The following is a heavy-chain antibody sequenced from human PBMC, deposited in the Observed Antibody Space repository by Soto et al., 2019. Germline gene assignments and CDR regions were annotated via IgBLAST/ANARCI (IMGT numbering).Heavy chain of an antibody. CDR3: ARVVGATATSGAFDI. CDR2: IYYSGST. CDR1: GGSISSYY. V-gene: IGHV4-59*12. D-gene: IGHD1-26*01. Sequence: SETLSLTCTVSGGSISSYYWSWIRQPPGKGLEWIGYIYYSGSTYYNPSLKSRVTISVDTSKNQFSLKLSSVTAADTAVYYCARVVGATATSGAFDIWGQGTMVTVSS. J-gene: IGHJ3*02.